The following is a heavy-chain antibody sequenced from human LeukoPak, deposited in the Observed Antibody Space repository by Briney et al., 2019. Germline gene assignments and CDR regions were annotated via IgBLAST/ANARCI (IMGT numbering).Heavy chain of an antibody. J-gene: IGHJ5*02. CDR2: TVSRGTT. D-gene: IGHD6-19*01. Sequence: GGSLRLSCVASGFTFTSDAMNWVRQAPGKGLEWVSSTVSRGTTQYADSVKGRFTVSRDTSKNTLYLQMNSLRADDTAVHYCAKCSTSAYTTGWCNWIDPWGQGTLVTVSS. CDR1: GFTFTSDA. V-gene: IGHV3-23*01. CDR3: AKCSTSAYTTGWCNWIDP.